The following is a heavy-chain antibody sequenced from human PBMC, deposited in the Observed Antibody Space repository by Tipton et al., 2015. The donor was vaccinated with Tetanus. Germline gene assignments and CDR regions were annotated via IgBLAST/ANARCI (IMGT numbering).Heavy chain of an antibody. D-gene: IGHD3-22*01. V-gene: IGHV7-4-1*02. CDR1: GYTFTGYG. J-gene: IGHJ4*02. CDR2: INTNTGNP. Sequence: QSGAEVKKPGASVKVSCKASGYTFTGYGINWVRQAPGQGLEWMGWINTNTGNPTYAQGFTGRFVFSLDTAVGTAYLQISSPKAEDTAMYYCAREGYYHDSRTFDYWGQGTLVTVSS. CDR3: AREGYYHDSRTFDY.